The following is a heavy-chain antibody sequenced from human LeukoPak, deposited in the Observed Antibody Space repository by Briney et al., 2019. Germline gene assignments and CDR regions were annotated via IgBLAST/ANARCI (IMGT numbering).Heavy chain of an antibody. Sequence: GASVKVSCKASGYTFTSYYMHWVRQAPGQGLERMGIINPNGGSASNAQKFQGRVTMTRDMSTSTVYMELSSLRSEDTAVYYCVRGRPTYRSWSGSSLIDPWGQGTLVTVSS. V-gene: IGHV1-46*01. CDR3: VRGRPTYRSWSGSSLIDP. CDR2: INPNGGSA. CDR1: GYTFTSYY. D-gene: IGHD3-3*01. J-gene: IGHJ5*02.